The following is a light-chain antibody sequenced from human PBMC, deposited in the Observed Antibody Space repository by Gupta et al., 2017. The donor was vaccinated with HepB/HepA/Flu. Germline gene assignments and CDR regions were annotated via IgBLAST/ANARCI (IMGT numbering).Light chain of an antibody. Sequence: QSSLTPPPSASGTPGQRVTINSSGISSYIGGNTVNWYQQLPGTAPKLLIYSNNQRPSGVPDLFSGSKSGTSASLAISGLQSEDEADYFCAAWDDSLNGWVFGGGTKLTVL. CDR3: AAWDDSLNGWV. CDR2: SNN. V-gene: IGLV1-44*01. CDR1: SSYIGGNT. J-gene: IGLJ3*02.